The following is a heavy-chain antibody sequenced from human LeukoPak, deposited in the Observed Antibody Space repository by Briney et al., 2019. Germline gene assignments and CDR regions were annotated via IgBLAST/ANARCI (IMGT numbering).Heavy chain of an antibody. J-gene: IGHJ4*02. CDR1: GFTFSSYA. D-gene: IGHD2-15*01. Sequence: GGSLRLSCAASGFTFSSYAMSWVRQAPGKGLEWVSVISGSGDSANYADSVKGRFTISRDNSKNTLYLQMNSLRAEDTAIYYCAKGIGYCSGGSCYFDYWGQGTLVTVSS. CDR2: ISGSGDSA. V-gene: IGHV3-23*01. CDR3: AKGIGYCSGGSCYFDY.